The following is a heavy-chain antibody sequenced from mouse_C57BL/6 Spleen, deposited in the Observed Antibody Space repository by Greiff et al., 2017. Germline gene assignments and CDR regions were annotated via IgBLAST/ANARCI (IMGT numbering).Heavy chain of an antibody. CDR1: GFTFSDYY. V-gene: IGHV5-16*01. Sequence: EVKLVESEGGLVQPGSSMKLSCTASGFTFSDYYMAWVRQVPEKGLEWVANINYDGSSTYYLDSLKSRFIISRDNAKSILYLQMSSLKSEDTATYYCAREGETAQNFDYWGQGTTLTAAS. D-gene: IGHD3-2*02. CDR2: INYDGSST. J-gene: IGHJ2*01. CDR3: AREGETAQNFDY.